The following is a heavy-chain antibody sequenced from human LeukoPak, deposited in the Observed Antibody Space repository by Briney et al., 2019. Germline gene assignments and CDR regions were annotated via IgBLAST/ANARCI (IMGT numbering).Heavy chain of an antibody. J-gene: IGHJ4*02. CDR3: QSRYLEWLLEY. CDR1: GGSINSNNYY. D-gene: IGHD3-3*01. CDR2: IYSSGSA. Sequence: SETLSLTCTVSGGSINSNNYYWGWIRQPPGKGLEWIGSIYSSGSAYYNPSLKGRVTISVDTSKNQFSLRLSSVTAADTAVYYCQSRYLEWLLEYWGQGTLVTVSS. V-gene: IGHV4-39*01.